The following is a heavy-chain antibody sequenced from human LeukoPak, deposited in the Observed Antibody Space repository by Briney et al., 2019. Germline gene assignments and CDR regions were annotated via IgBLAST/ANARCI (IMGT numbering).Heavy chain of an antibody. Sequence: GGSLRLSCAASGFTFSSYSMNWVRQAPGKGLEWVSSISSSSSYIYYADSVKGRFTISRGNSKNTLYLQMNSLRAEDTAVYYCAKDFWSGYLGYMDVWGKGTTVTVSS. D-gene: IGHD3-3*01. CDR2: ISSSSSYI. CDR3: AKDFWSGYLGYMDV. V-gene: IGHV3-21*04. CDR1: GFTFSSYS. J-gene: IGHJ6*03.